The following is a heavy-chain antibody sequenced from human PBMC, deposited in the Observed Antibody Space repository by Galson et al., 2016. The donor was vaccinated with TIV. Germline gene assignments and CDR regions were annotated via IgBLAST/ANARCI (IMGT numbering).Heavy chain of an antibody. V-gene: IGHV7-4-1*02. CDR1: GYTFSDYA. CDR2: INTRNGNP. J-gene: IGHJ6*03. D-gene: IGHD4-17*01. CDR3: ARSGDYSYYFYYMDV. Sequence: SVKVSCKASGYTFSDYAINWVRQVPGQGLKWMGWINTRNGNPTYAQGFTGRFVFSLDASVSTAYLQINSLKPEDTAVYYCARSGDYSYYFYYMDVWAKGTTVTVSS.